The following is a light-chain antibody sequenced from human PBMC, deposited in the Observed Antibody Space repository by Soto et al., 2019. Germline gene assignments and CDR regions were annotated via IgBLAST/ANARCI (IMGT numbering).Light chain of an antibody. V-gene: IGLV2-14*01. CDR3: SSYTSSSTLMV. CDR1: SSDVGGYNY. CDR2: DVS. Sequence: QSALTQPASVSGSPGQSITISCTGTSSDVGGYNYVSWYQQHPGKARKLMIYDVSNRPSGVSNRFSGSKSSNTASLTISGLQADDEADYDCSSYTSSSTLMVFGGGTKLTVL. J-gene: IGLJ2*01.